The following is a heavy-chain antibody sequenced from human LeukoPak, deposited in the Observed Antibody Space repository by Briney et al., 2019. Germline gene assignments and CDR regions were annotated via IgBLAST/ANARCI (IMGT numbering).Heavy chain of an antibody. V-gene: IGHV4-59*01. D-gene: IGHD3-22*01. CDR1: GGSISSYY. J-gene: IGHJ4*02. CDR3: GRGLGAYYYDSSGYYSPYFFDY. CDR2: LYYSGST. Sequence: SETLSLTCTVSGGSISSYYWSWIRQPPGKGLEWIGYLYYSGSTNYNPSLKRRVTISVDASKNQFSLKLSSVTAADTAVYFCGRGLGAYYYDSSGYYSPYFFDYWGQGTLVTVSS.